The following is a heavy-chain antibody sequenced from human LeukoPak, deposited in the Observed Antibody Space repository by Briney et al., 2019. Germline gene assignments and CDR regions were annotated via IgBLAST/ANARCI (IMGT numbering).Heavy chain of an antibody. J-gene: IGHJ4*02. CDR3: ARGRQNFDY. V-gene: IGHV4-34*01. CDR2: ISHSGST. CDR1: GGSFSGYY. Sequence: SETLSLTCAVYGGSFSGYYWSWIRQPPGKGLEWIGEISHSGSTNYNPSLKSRVTISVDTSKNQFSLKLSSVTAADTAVYYCARGRQNFDYWGQGTLVTVSS.